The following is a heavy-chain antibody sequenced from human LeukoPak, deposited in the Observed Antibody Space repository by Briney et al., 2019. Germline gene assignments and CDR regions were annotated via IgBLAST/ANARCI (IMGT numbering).Heavy chain of an antibody. V-gene: IGHV1-18*03. CDR2: ISAYNGNT. CDR1: GYTFTNYG. D-gene: IGHD3-9*01. J-gene: IGHJ4*02. CDR3: ARDRLTGYYSKEPPIDY. Sequence: GASVKVSCKASGYTFTNYGISWVRQAPGQGLEWMGWISAYNGNTNYAQKLQGRVTMTTDTSTSTAYMELRSLRSDDMAVYYCARDRLTGYYSKEPPIDYWGQGTLVTVSS.